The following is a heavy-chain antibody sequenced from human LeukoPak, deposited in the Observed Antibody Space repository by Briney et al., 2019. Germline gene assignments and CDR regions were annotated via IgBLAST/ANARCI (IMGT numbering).Heavy chain of an antibody. V-gene: IGHV3-11*04. CDR1: GFTFSNAW. J-gene: IGHJ4*02. CDR2: ISSSGSTI. CDR3: ARVGAAAAAGTYYDY. Sequence: GGSLRLSCAASGFTFSNAWMSWVRQAPGKGLEWVSYISSSGSTIYYADSVKGRFTISRDNAKNSLYLQMNSLRAEDTAVYYCARVGAAAAAGTYYDYWGQGTLVTVSS. D-gene: IGHD6-13*01.